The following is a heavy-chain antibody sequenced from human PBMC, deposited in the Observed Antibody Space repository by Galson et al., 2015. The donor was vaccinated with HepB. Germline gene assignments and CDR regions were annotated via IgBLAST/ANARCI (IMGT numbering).Heavy chain of an antibody. V-gene: IGHV3-15*01. CDR1: GFTFSNTW. D-gene: IGHD6-19*01. CDR2: IKSKTDGGTT. J-gene: IGHJ5*02. CDR3: TTDVYFSSYWSWIDP. Sequence: SLRLSCAASGFTFSNTWMSWVRQAPGRGLEWVGHIKSKTDGGTTDYAAPVKGRFTISRDDSKDTLYLQMNSLKTDDTAVYYCTTDVYFSSYWSWIDPWGQGTLVTLS.